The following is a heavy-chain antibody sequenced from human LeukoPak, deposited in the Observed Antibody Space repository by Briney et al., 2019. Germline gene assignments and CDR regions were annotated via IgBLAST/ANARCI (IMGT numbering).Heavy chain of an antibody. V-gene: IGHV1-18*01. CDR1: GYTFTSYA. J-gene: IGHJ5*02. D-gene: IGHD6-6*01. CDR2: ISAYNGNT. Sequence: ASAKVSCKASGYTFTSYAISWVRQAPGQGLECMGWISAYNGNTYYAQNFQGRVTMTADTSTSTAYMELRSLRSDDTAVYYCARVSYNWFDPWGQGTLLTVSP. CDR3: ARVSYNWFDP.